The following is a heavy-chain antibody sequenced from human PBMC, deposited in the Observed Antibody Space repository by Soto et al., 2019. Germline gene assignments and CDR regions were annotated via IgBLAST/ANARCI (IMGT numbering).Heavy chain of an antibody. CDR2: IWYDASNT. Sequence: QVKLVESGGGVVQPGRSLRLSCAASGFTFRSHGMHWVRQAPGKGLEWVAVIWYDASNTYYADSVKGRFTISRDNSKNTLSLQMTSLRADDTAIYYCAREGYGGEAPFDNCGLGTLVTVSS. CDR3: AREGYGGEAPFDN. D-gene: IGHD2-21*01. CDR1: GFTFRSHG. V-gene: IGHV3-33*01. J-gene: IGHJ4*02.